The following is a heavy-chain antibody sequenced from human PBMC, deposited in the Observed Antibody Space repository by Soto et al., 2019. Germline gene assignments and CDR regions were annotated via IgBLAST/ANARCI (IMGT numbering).Heavy chain of an antibody. Sequence: GSLRLSCAASGFTFSSYAMSWVRQAPGKGLEWVSAISRSDGSTYHADSVKGRFTISRDNSKNTLYLQMNSLRAEDTAVYYCAKALRGVIIDFDYWGQGTLVTVSS. J-gene: IGHJ4*02. V-gene: IGHV3-23*01. D-gene: IGHD3-10*01. CDR1: GFTFSSYA. CDR3: AKALRGVIIDFDY. CDR2: ISRSDGST.